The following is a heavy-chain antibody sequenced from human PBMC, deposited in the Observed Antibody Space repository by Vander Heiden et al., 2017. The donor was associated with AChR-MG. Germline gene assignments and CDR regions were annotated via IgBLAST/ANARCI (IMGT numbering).Heavy chain of an antibody. Sequence: QVQLVESGGGVVQPGRSLRLSCAASGFTFSRYGMHWVRQAPGKGLEWVAVISYDGSNKYYADSVKSRFTISRDNSKNTLYLQINSLRAEDTAVYYCAKDRYGSGSYPLIDYWGQGTLVTVSS. CDR1: GFTFSRYG. V-gene: IGHV3-30*18. D-gene: IGHD3-10*01. CDR2: ISYDGSNK. J-gene: IGHJ4*02. CDR3: AKDRYGSGSYPLIDY.